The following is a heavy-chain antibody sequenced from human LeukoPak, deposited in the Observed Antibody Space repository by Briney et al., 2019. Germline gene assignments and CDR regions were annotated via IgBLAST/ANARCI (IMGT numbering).Heavy chain of an antibody. CDR2: ISLSSSYI. J-gene: IGHJ2*01. CDR1: GFIFSSHS. D-gene: IGHD6-19*01. Sequence: PGGSLRLYCVASGFIFSSHSMSWVRQAPGKGLEWVSFISLSSSYIYYTDSVKGRFTISRDNAKNSLSLQMNSLRAEDTAVYYCARGQAVGTEDWYFDLWGRGPLVTVSS. CDR3: ARGQAVGTEDWYFDL. V-gene: IGHV3-21*01.